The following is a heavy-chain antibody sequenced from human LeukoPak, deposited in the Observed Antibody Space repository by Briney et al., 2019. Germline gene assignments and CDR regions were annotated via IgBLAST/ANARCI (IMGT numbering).Heavy chain of an antibody. CDR3: ARDDPIMKQKIGWFDP. CDR1: GYTFSAYG. Sequence: ASVKVSCKASGYTFSAYGITWVRQAPGQRLEWMGWVSGKNDKTYYAQKLQGRVTMTTDTSTSTAYMELRSLRSDDTAVYYCARDDPIMKQKIGWFDPWGQGTLVTVSS. D-gene: IGHD2/OR15-2a*01. J-gene: IGHJ5*02. V-gene: IGHV1-18*01. CDR2: VSGKNDKT.